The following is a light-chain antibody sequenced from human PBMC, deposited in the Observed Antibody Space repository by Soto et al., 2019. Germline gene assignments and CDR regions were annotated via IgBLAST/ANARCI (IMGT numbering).Light chain of an antibody. V-gene: IGLV3-21*04. CDR1: DIGRKS. CDR3: PVGDRITKQVV. J-gene: IGLJ2*01. CDR2: SDN. Sequence: SYELTQPPSVAVAPGTTASISCEGNDIGRKSVHWYQKKSGQAPVLVIHSDNDRPSGIPDRFSGSNYGNTATLTISRVEAGDWAVFYRPVGDRITKQVVFGGGTKPTGL.